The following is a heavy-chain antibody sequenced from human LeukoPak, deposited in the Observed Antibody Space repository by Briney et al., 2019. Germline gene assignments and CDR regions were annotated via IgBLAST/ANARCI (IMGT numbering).Heavy chain of an antibody. CDR1: GFTFSSYA. J-gene: IGHJ4*02. Sequence: GSLRLSCAASGFTFSSYAMHWVRQAPGKGLEWVAVISYDGSNKYYADSVKGRFTISRDNSKNTLYLQMNSLRAEDTAVYYCARDSPEELFDYWGQGTLVTVSS. CDR2: ISYDGSNK. V-gene: IGHV3-30*04. CDR3: ARDSPEELFDY.